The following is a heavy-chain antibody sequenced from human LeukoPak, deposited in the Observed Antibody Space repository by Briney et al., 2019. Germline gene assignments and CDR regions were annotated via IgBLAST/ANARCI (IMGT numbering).Heavy chain of an antibody. CDR3: ARYKWNDGGLGFDS. CDR2: ISSSGSTI. V-gene: IGHV3-11*04. CDR1: GFTFSDYY. J-gene: IGHJ4*02. D-gene: IGHD1-20*01. Sequence: GGSLRLSCAASGFTFSDYYMNWIRQAPGKGLEWVSYISSSGSTIYYADSVKGRFTMSRDNAKNSLYLQMNGLRAEDTAVYYCARYKWNDGGLGFDSWGQGTLVTVSS.